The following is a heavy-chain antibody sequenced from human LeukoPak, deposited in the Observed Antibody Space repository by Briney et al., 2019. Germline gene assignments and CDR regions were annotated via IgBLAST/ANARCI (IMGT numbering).Heavy chain of an antibody. CDR1: GGSISSGGYY. J-gene: IGHJ6*02. V-gene: IGHV4-31*03. CDR2: IYYSGST. Sequence: PSETLSLTCTVSGGSISSGGYYWSWIRQHPGKGLEWIGYIYYSGSTYYNPSLKSRVTISVDTSKNQFSLKLSSVTAADTAVYYCARDPGVGEREQYYYYGMDVWGQGTTVTVSS. D-gene: IGHD3-3*01. CDR3: ARDPGVGEREQYYYYGMDV.